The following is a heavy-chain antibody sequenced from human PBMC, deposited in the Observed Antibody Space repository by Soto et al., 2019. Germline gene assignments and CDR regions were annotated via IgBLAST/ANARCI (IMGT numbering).Heavy chain of an antibody. Sequence: GGSLRVSCAAAGFTFISYGMSWIRKATGKGLGLVSAISGSGGSTYYADSVKGRFTISRDNSKNTLYLQMNSLRAEDTAVYYYAKDLPFMVRGVTHSPLYFDYWGQGTLVTVSS. CDR2: ISGSGGST. V-gene: IGHV3-23*01. CDR3: AKDLPFMVRGVTHSPLYFDY. CDR1: GFTFISYG. J-gene: IGHJ4*02. D-gene: IGHD3-10*01.